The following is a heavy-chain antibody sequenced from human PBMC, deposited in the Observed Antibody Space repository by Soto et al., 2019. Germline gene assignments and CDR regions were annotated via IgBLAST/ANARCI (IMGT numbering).Heavy chain of an antibody. CDR2: IYWDDDK. CDR3: AHRRLGEARLDY. D-gene: IGHD3-16*01. J-gene: IGHJ4*02. CDR1: GFSLSTSGVG. Sequence: QITLKESGPTLVKPTQTLTLTCTFSGFSLSTSGVGVGWIRQPPGKALEWLALIYWDDDKRYSPSLKSRLTITKDTSKNQVVLTITNMDPVDTATYYCAHRRLGEARLDYWGQGTLVTVSS. V-gene: IGHV2-5*02.